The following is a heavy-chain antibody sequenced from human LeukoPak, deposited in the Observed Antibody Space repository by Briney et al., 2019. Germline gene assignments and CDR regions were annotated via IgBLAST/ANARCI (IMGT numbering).Heavy chain of an antibody. J-gene: IGHJ6*04. Sequence: SETLSLTCTISGASIDSYYWSWIRQPPGKGLEWIGYIYYSGTTNYNPSLKRRVTISVDTSKNQFSLKLSSVTAADTAVYYCAREPHSMKYYYGSGSLAGILDVWGKGTTVTVSS. CDR2: IYYSGTT. CDR3: AREPHSMKYYYGSGSLAGILDV. V-gene: IGHV4-59*01. CDR1: GASIDSYY. D-gene: IGHD3-10*01.